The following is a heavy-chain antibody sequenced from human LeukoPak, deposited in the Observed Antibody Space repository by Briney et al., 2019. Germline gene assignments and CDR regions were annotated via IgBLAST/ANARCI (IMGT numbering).Heavy chain of an antibody. D-gene: IGHD4-23*01. V-gene: IGHV3-7*01. J-gene: IGHJ4*02. CDR1: GFTFSSYW. Sequence: GGSLRLSCAASGFTFSSYWMSWVHQAPGKGLEWVANINQDGSEKYYGDSVKGRFTISRDNAKNSLYLQMNSLRAEDTAVYYCAQSGDRWYYFDYWGQGTLVTVSS. CDR2: INQDGSEK. CDR3: AQSGDRWYYFDY.